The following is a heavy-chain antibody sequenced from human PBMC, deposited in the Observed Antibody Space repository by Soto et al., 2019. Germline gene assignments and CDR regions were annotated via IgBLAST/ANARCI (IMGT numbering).Heavy chain of an antibody. CDR1: EDSVSSKSAA. D-gene: IGHD2-8*02. Sequence: SQTLSLTCAISEDSVSSKSAAWNWIRQSPSRGLEWLGRTYYRSKWYNHYAVSVKSRITVNPDTSKNQFSLQLNSVTAADTALYYCARGMTPPGAPAWYYFDSWGQGTLVTVSS. V-gene: IGHV6-1*01. CDR2: TYYRSKWYN. CDR3: ARGMTPPGAPAWYYFDS. J-gene: IGHJ4*02.